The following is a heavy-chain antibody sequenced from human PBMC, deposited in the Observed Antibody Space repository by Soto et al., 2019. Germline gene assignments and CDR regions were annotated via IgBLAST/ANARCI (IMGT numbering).Heavy chain of an antibody. CDR3: AREKGYISGPKNFDY. CDR2: IYDSGSS. D-gene: IGHD5-12*01. CDR1: GASISSGDYF. J-gene: IGHJ4*02. Sequence: SETLSLTCTVSGASISSGDYFWSWIRQSPGKGLEWIGYIYDSGSSYYNPSPKSRVTMSVDTSKNQFSLKLRSVTAADTAVDYCAREKGYISGPKNFDYWGQGTLVTVSS. V-gene: IGHV4-30-4*01.